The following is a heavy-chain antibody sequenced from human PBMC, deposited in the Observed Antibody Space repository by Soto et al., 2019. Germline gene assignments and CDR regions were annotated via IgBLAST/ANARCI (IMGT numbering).Heavy chain of an antibody. Sequence: PGESLKISCKGSGYSFTSYWIGWVRQMPGKGLEWMGIIYPGDSDTRYSPSFQGQVTISADKSISTAYLQWSSLKASDTAMYYCARRERVYSSSSGNYYGMDVWGQGTTVTVSS. D-gene: IGHD6-6*01. CDR1: GYSFTSYW. V-gene: IGHV5-51*01. CDR3: ARRERVYSSSSGNYYGMDV. J-gene: IGHJ6*02. CDR2: IYPGDSDT.